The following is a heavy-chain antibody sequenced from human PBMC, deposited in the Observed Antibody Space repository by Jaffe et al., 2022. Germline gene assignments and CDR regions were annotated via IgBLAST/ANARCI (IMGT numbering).Heavy chain of an antibody. J-gene: IGHJ4*02. CDR3: ARAFAAHYDILTGSSLDY. D-gene: IGHD3-9*01. Sequence: QVQLVQSGAEVKKPGASVKVSCKASGYTFTSYYMHWVRQAPGQGLEWMGIINPSGGSTSYAQKFQGRVTMTRDTSTSTVYMELSSLRSEDTAVYYCARAFAAHYDILTGSSLDYWGQGTLVTVSS. CDR2: INPSGGST. CDR1: GYTFTSYY. V-gene: IGHV1-46*01.